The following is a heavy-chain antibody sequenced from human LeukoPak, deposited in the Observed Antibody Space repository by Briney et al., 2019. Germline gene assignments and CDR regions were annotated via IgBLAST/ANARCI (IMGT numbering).Heavy chain of an antibody. CDR2: IRYDGSNK. J-gene: IGHJ4*02. Sequence: GGSLRLSCAASGFTFSTYAMHWVRQAPGEGLEWVAFIRYDGSNKYYADSVKGRFTISRDNSKNTLYLQMNSLRAEDTAVYYCANDIVVVPAAIGYWGQGTLVTVSS. CDR3: ANDIVVVPAAIGY. CDR1: GFTFSTYA. D-gene: IGHD2-2*01. V-gene: IGHV3-30*02.